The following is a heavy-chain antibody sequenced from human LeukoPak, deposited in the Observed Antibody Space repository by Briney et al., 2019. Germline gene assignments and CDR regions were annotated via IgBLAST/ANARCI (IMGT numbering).Heavy chain of an antibody. Sequence: PSETLSLTCTVSGGSISSYYWSWIRQPPGKGLEWIGHISYSGSTHYNPSLKSRVTISVDTSKNQFSLKLGSVTAADTAVYYCARHVGNSGSGSYLTYFDYWGQGTLVTASS. V-gene: IGHV4-59*08. CDR2: ISYSGST. J-gene: IGHJ4*02. D-gene: IGHD3-10*01. CDR1: GGSISSYY. CDR3: ARHVGNSGSGSYLTYFDY.